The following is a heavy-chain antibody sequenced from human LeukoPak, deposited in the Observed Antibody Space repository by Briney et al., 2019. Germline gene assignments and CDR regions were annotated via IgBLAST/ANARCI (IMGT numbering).Heavy chain of an antibody. V-gene: IGHV4-59*01. D-gene: IGHD3-10*01. CDR2: IYYSGST. Sequence: SETLSLTCTVSGGSISSYYWNWIRQPPGKGLEWIGYIYYSGSTNYNPSLKSRVTISVDTSKNQFSLKLSSVTAADTAIYYCAGGGYYGSGNDFRFDPWGQGTLVTVSS. CDR1: GGSISSYY. CDR3: AGGGYYGSGNDFRFDP. J-gene: IGHJ5*02.